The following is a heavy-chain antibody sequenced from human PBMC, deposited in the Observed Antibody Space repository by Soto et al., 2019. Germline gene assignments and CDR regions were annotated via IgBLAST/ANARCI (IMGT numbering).Heavy chain of an antibody. CDR1: EFTYISYA. CDR3: AKDSSYAVATSFDY. D-gene: IGHD5-12*01. V-gene: IGHV3-23*01. Sequence: LSCAASEFTYISYAMIWVRQAPGKGLEWVSAISGSGGSTYYADSVKGRFTISRDNSKNTLYLQMNSLRAEDTAVYYCAKDSSYAVATSFDYWGQGTLVTVSS. J-gene: IGHJ4*02. CDR2: ISGSGGST.